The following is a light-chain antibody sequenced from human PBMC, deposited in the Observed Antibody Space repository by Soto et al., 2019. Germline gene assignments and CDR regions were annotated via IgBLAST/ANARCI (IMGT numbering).Light chain of an antibody. CDR1: ETVATN. J-gene: IGKJ1*01. Sequence: VMTQSPATLSVSPGERATLSCWASETVATNLAWYQQKPGQAPRLLISGASTRAAGISARFRGSGSGTEFTLTNSSLRSEESAIYYCQQKFEWPPMTFGQGTKVEI. CDR2: GAS. CDR3: QQKFEWPPMT. V-gene: IGKV3-15*01.